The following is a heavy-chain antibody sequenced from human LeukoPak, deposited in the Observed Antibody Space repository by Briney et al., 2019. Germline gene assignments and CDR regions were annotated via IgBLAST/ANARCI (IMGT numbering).Heavy chain of an antibody. CDR1: RYTFSGYH. Sequence: ASVKVSCKASRYTFSGYHIHWVRQAPGQGLEWMGWINPNSGGTNFAPKFHGRVSMTRDTSINTAYMELTSLRSDDTAVYYCARGDKKENQSGPSGYFDPWGQGTLVTVSS. D-gene: IGHD3-10*01. J-gene: IGHJ5*02. CDR3: ARGDKKENQSGPSGYFDP. V-gene: IGHV1-2*02. CDR2: INPNSGGT.